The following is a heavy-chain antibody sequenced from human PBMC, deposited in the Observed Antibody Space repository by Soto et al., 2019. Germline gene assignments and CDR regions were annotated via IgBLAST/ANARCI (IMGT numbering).Heavy chain of an antibody. CDR1: GFTFSSYA. D-gene: IGHD6-13*01. J-gene: IGHJ6*02. Sequence: LRLSCAASGFTFSSYAMSWVRQAPGKGLEWVSAISGSGGSTYYADSVKGRFTISRDNSKNTLYLQMNSLRAEDTAVYYCAKIAGRDSSSWTNHSGMDVWGQGTTVTVSS. CDR3: AKIAGRDSSSWTNHSGMDV. CDR2: ISGSGGST. V-gene: IGHV3-23*01.